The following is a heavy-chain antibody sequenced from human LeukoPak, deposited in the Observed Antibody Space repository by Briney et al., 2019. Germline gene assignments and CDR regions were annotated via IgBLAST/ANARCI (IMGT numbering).Heavy chain of an antibody. Sequence: SGPTLVNPSETLSLTCTVSGGSISSYYWSWIRQPPGKGLEWIGYIYYSGSTNYNPSLKSRVTISVDTSKNQFSLKLSSVTAADTAVYYCARGVYSSSWNYWGQGTLVTVSS. CDR1: GGSISSYY. CDR2: IYYSGST. V-gene: IGHV4-59*01. D-gene: IGHD6-13*01. CDR3: ARGVYSSSWNY. J-gene: IGHJ4*02.